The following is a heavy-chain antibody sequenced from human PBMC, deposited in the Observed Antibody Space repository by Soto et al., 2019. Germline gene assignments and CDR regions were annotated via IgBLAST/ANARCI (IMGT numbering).Heavy chain of an antibody. J-gene: IGHJ6*03. CDR3: ARGVTRDWYSSSSYYYYYMDV. D-gene: IGHD6-6*01. CDR1: GGSISSYY. Sequence: SETLSLTCTVSGGSISSYYWSWIRQPPGKGLEWIGYIYYSGSTNYNPSLKSRVTISVDTSKNQFSLKLSSVTAADTAVYYCARGVTRDWYSSSSYYYYYMDVWGKGTTVTVSS. V-gene: IGHV4-59*01. CDR2: IYYSGST.